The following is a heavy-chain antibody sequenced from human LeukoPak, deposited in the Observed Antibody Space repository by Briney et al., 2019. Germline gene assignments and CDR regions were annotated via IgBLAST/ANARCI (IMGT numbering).Heavy chain of an antibody. CDR2: ISGSGGST. D-gene: IGHD6-19*01. CDR1: GFTFSSYA. J-gene: IGHJ6*03. CDR3: ARDRYSSGWSDYMDV. V-gene: IGHV3-23*01. Sequence: PGGSLRRSCAASGFTFSSYAMSWVRQAPGKGLEWVSAISGSGGSTYYADSVKGRFTISRDNSKNSLYLQMNSLRAEDTAVYYCARDRYSSGWSDYMDVWGKGTTVTVSS.